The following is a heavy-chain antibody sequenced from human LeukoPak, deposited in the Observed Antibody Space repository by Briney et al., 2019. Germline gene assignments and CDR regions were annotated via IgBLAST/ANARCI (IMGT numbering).Heavy chain of an antibody. D-gene: IGHD3-22*01. V-gene: IGHV3-21*01. CDR1: GFTFSSYS. J-gene: IGHJ4*02. Sequence: GGSLRLSCAASGFTFSSYSMNWVRQAPGKGLEWVSSISSSSSYIYYADSVKGRFTISRDNAKNSLYLQMNSLRAEDTAVYYCARAPTGLSYYYDSSEYYFDYWGQGTLVTVSS. CDR3: ARAPTGLSYYYDSSEYYFDY. CDR2: ISSSSSYI.